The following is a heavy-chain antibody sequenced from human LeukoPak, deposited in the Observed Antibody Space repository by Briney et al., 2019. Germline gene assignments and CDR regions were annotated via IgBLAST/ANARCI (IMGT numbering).Heavy chain of an antibody. D-gene: IGHD5-12*01. CDR1: GFTFSSYS. V-gene: IGHV3-23*01. Sequence: GGSLRLSCAASGFTFSSYSMNWVRQAPGKGLEWVSAISGSGGSTYYADSVKGRFTISRDNSKNTLYLQMNSLRAEDTAVYYCAESCLGYWGYGMDVWGQGTTVTVSS. CDR2: ISGSGGST. J-gene: IGHJ6*02. CDR3: AESCLGYWGYGMDV.